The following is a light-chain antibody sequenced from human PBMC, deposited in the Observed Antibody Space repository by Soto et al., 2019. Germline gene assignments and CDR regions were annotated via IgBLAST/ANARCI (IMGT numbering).Light chain of an antibody. CDR1: QSVSSN. CDR2: GVS. Sequence: ERIMTQSPATLSVSPGESATLSRRASQSVSSNLAWYQQKPGQAPRLLIYGVSTRATGIPARFSGSGSETKFTLTISSLQSEDFAVYYCQQYNNWPRTFGQGTKVDIK. CDR3: QQYNNWPRT. J-gene: IGKJ1*01. V-gene: IGKV3-15*01.